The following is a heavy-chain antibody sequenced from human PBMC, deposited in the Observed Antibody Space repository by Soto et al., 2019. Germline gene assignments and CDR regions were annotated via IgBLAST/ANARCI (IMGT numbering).Heavy chain of an antibody. V-gene: IGHV3-30*14. J-gene: IGHJ4*02. CDR1: GFTFSSYA. CDR2: ISYDGSNK. Sequence: PGGSLRLSCAASGFTFSSYAMHWVRQAPGKGLEWVAVISYDGSNKYYADSVKGRFTISRDNSKNTLYLQMNSLRAEDTAVYYCARAYYDLRGGVYYFDYWGQGTLVTVSS. CDR3: ARAYYDLRGGVYYFDY. D-gene: IGHD3-3*01.